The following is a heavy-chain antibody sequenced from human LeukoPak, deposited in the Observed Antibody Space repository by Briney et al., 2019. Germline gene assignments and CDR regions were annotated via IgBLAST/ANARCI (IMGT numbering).Heavy chain of an antibody. CDR1: GGSISTTNW. J-gene: IGHJ6*02. CDR3: ARLSGGYFSPHYYYGMDV. D-gene: IGHD3-22*01. V-gene: IGHV4-4*02. Sequence: SGTLSLTCGVSGGSISTTNWWSWVRQPPGQGLEWIGEISLSGLTNYSPSLNSRVTMSLDKPKNQLSLNLSSVTAADTAVYYCARLSGGYFSPHYYYGMDVWGQGTTVTVSS. CDR2: ISLSGLT.